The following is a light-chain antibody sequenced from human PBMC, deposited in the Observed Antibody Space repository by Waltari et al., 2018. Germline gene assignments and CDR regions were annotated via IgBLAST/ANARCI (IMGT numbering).Light chain of an antibody. J-gene: IGKJ2*01. Sequence: DIQMTQSPSSLSASVGDRVTITCLASQSISSYLNWYQQKPGKAPKLLIYAASSLQSGVPARFSGRGSGTDFTLTISSLQPEDFATYDCQQSYRTVVGQGTKLGI. V-gene: IGKV1-39*01. CDR1: QSISSY. CDR2: AAS. CDR3: QQSYRTV.